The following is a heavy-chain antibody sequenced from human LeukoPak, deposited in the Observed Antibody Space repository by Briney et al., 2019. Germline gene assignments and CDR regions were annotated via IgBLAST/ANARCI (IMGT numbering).Heavy chain of an antibody. D-gene: IGHD3-10*01. Sequence: GGSLRLSCAASGFTFDDYGMSWVRQAPGKGLEWVSGINWNGGSTGYADSVKGRFTISRDNAKNSLYLQMNSLRAEDTALYHCARVGGSGGYYHPPDYWGQGTLVTVSS. CDR1: GFTFDDYG. CDR3: ARVGGSGGYYHPPDY. CDR2: INWNGGST. J-gene: IGHJ4*02. V-gene: IGHV3-20*01.